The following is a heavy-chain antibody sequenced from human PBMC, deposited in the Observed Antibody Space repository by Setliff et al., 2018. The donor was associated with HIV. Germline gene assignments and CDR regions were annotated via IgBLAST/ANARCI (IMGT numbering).Heavy chain of an antibody. CDR3: ARVPTSSWYVTTQRTKEYFHH. J-gene: IGHJ1*01. V-gene: IGHV4-34*01. CDR2: INHSGST. CDR1: GGSFSGYY. Sequence: SETLSLTCAVYGGSFSGYYWSWIRQPPGKGLEWIGEINHSGSTYYNPSLKSRVTISEDTSRNQFSLRLSSVTAADTATYYCARVPTSSWYVTTQRTKEYFHHWGQGTLVTVSS. D-gene: IGHD6-13*01.